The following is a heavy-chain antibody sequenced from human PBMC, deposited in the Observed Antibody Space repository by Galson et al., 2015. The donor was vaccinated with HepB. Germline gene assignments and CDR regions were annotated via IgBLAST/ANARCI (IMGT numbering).Heavy chain of an antibody. CDR1: GFTFSSYG. D-gene: IGHD1-26*01. V-gene: IGHV3-30*18. CDR3: AKEGAWGDGSYSLFDY. Sequence: SLRLSCAASGFTFSSYGMHWVRQAPGKGLEWVAVISYDGSNKYYADSVKGRFTISRDNSKNTLYLQMNSLRAEDTAVYYCAKEGAWGDGSYSLFDYWGQGTLVTVSS. CDR2: ISYDGSNK. J-gene: IGHJ4*02.